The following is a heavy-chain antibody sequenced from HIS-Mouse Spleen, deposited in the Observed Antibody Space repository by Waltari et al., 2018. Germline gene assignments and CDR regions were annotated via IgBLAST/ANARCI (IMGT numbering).Heavy chain of an antibody. CDR2: IKPNRGGT. V-gene: IGHV1-2*02. D-gene: IGHD1-1*01. CDR3: ARGTGTDAFDI. CDR1: GYTFTGYY. J-gene: IGHJ3*02. Sequence: QVQLVQSGAEVKKPGASVKVSCKASGYTFTGYYMHWVRQAPGQGLEWLGGIKPNRGGTNYGQKFQGRVTMTRDTSISTAYMELSRLRSDDTAVYYCARGTGTDAFDIWGQGTMVTVSS.